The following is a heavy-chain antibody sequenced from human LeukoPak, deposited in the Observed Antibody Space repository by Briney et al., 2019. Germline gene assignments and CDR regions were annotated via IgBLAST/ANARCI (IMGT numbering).Heavy chain of an antibody. D-gene: IGHD3-10*01. CDR2: IKQDGSEK. CDR1: GFTFSSYW. J-gene: IGHJ4*02. CDR3: ANLGISLMVRGAPDY. V-gene: IGHV3-7*01. Sequence: GGSLRLSCAASGFTFSSYWMSWVRQAPGKGLEWVANIKQDGSEKYYVDSVKGRFTISRDNAKNSLYLQMNSLRAEDTAVYYCANLGISLMVRGAPDYWGQGTLVTVSS.